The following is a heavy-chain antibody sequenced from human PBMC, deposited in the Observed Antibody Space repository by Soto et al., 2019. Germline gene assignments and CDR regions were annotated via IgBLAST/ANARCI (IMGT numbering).Heavy chain of an antibody. CDR1: GFTFSSYG. V-gene: IGHV3-33*01. CDR3: AREGTERTWGYRYGFDY. D-gene: IGHD5-18*01. CDR2: IWYDGSNK. J-gene: IGHJ4*02. Sequence: QVQLVESGGGVVQPGRSLRLSCAASGFTFSSYGMHWVRQAPGKGLEWVAVIWYDGSNKYYADSVKGRFTISRDNYKYTLYLQMNRLRDEDTAVYYCAREGTERTWGYRYGFDYWGQGTLVTVAS.